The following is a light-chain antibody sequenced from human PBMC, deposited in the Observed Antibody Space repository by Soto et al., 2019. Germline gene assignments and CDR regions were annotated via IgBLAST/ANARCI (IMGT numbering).Light chain of an antibody. CDR3: SSYTRGSTLVI. CDR1: SSDIGGYNS. CDR2: DVT. J-gene: IGLJ2*01. V-gene: IGLV2-14*01. Sequence: QSALTQPASVSGSPGQSITFSCTGTSSDIGGYNSVSWYQQHPGKAPKLMIYDVTNRPSGVSDRFSGSKSGNTASLTISGLQAEDEADYYCSSYTRGSTLVIFGGGTQLTVL.